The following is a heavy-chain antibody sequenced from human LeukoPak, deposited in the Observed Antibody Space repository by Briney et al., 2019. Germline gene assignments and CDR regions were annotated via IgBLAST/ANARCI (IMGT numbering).Heavy chain of an antibody. CDR2: INHSGST. CDR1: GGSITSYY. V-gene: IGHV4-34*01. Sequence: SETLSLTCSVSGGSITSYYWSWIRQPPGKGLEWIGEINHSGSTNYNPSLKSRVTISVDTSKNQFSLKLSSVTAADTAVYYCARGRSMVRGARAYYYYGMDVWGQGTTVTVSS. J-gene: IGHJ6*02. CDR3: ARGRSMVRGARAYYYYGMDV. D-gene: IGHD3-10*01.